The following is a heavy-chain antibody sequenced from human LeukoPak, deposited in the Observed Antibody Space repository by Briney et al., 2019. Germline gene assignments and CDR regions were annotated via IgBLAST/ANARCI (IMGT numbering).Heavy chain of an antibody. V-gene: IGHV4-39*07. CDR1: GGSISSTTYY. CDR3: ARDGMWFGEFRFDY. CDR2: IYFSGST. Sequence: PSETLSLTCTVSGGSISSTTYYWGWIRQPPGKGLERIGSIYFSGSTYYNPSLKSRVTISVDMSKNQFSLKLSSVTDADTAVYYCARDGMWFGEFRFDYWGQGTLVTVSS. D-gene: IGHD3-10*01. J-gene: IGHJ4*02.